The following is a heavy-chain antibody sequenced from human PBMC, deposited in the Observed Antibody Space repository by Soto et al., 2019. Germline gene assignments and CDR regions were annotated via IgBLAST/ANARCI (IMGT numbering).Heavy chain of an antibody. D-gene: IGHD2-2*02. V-gene: IGHV3-23*01. CDR1: GFAFNSYA. CDR3: AKESPYTLLGRKYYFDY. Sequence: EVQLLESGGGLVQPGGSLRLSCAASGFAFNSYAMSWLRQAPGKGPEWVSAISGRSDRLYYADSVKGRFTISRDRSENTLYLQMNSLRAEDTAVYYCAKESPYTLLGRKYYFDYWGRGVLVTVSS. J-gene: IGHJ4*02. CDR2: ISGRSDRL.